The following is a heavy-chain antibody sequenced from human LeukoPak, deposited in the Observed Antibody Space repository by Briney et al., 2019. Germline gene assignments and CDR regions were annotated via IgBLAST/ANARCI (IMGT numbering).Heavy chain of an antibody. CDR1: GFTFSGSA. V-gene: IGHV3-73*01. CDR2: IRSKANSYAT. D-gene: IGHD2-2*01. J-gene: IGHJ4*02. CDR3: TTGCSGTSCGIDY. Sequence: QPGGSLKLSCAASGFTFSGSAMHWVRQASGKGLEWVGRIRSKANSYATAYAASVKGRFTISRDDSKNTAYLQMNSLKTEDAAVYYCTTGCSGTSCGIDYWGQGTLVTVSS.